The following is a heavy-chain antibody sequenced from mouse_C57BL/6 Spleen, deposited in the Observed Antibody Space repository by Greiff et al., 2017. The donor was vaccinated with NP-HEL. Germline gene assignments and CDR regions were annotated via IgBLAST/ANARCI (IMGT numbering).Heavy chain of an antibody. CDR3: ARHEFTTVVATNYAMDY. Sequence: QVHVKQSGAELVKPGASVKLSCKASGYTFTEYTIHWVKQRSGQGLEWIGWFYPGSGSIKYNEKFKDKATLTADKSSSTVYMELSRLTSEDSAVYFCARHEFTTVVATNYAMDYWGQGTSVTVSS. V-gene: IGHV1-62-2*01. CDR2: FYPGSGSI. CDR1: GYTFTEYT. D-gene: IGHD1-1*01. J-gene: IGHJ4*01.